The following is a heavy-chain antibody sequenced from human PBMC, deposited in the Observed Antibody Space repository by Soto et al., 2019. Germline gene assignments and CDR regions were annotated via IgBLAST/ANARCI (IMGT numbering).Heavy chain of an antibody. CDR3: ARSGSVPYYYYGLDV. J-gene: IGHJ6*02. D-gene: IGHD1-26*01. CDR2: ISTYNGDT. Sequence: VQLVQSGAEVKKPGASVKVSCKASGYTFSRSGISWVRQAPGQGLEWMGWISTYNGDTNYAQKVPGRLTMTTDTSTSTAFMELMSLRSDDTAVYYCARSGSVPYYYYGLDVWGQGTTVTVSS. V-gene: IGHV1-18*01. CDR1: GYTFSRSG.